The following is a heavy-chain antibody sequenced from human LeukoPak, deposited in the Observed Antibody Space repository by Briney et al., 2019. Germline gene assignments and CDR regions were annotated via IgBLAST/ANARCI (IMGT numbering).Heavy chain of an antibody. CDR1: GFTFSSYW. D-gene: IGHD5-18*01. CDR3: ARRGYSYGFGY. J-gene: IGHJ4*02. V-gene: IGHV3-74*01. Sequence: PGESLRLSCAASGFTFSSYWMHWVRQAPGKGLVWVSRINSDGSSTSYADSVKGRFTISRDNAKNTLYLQMNSLRAEDTAVYYCARRGYSYGFGYWGQGTLVTVSS. CDR2: INSDGSST.